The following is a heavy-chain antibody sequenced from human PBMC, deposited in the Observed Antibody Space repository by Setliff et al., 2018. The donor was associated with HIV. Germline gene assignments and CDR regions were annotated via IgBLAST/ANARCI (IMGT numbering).Heavy chain of an antibody. D-gene: IGHD3-3*01. CDR1: GGSFYTYA. V-gene: IGHV1-69*13. J-gene: IGHJ5*02. CDR3: ARGPKTGVDILPPDS. Sequence: SVQVSCKASGGSFYTYAFTWVRQAPGQGLEWVGGIVPVFRTVNYAQNLQGRVTITADESTSTSYMELNSLTSDDTAVYYCARGPKTGVDILPPDSWGQGTRVTVSS. CDR2: IVPVFRTV.